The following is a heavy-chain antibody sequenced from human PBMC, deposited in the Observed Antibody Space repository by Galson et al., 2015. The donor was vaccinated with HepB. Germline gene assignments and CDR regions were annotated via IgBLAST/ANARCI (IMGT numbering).Heavy chain of an antibody. D-gene: IGHD6-19*01. V-gene: IGHV3-30*04. CDR1: GFTFSSYA. Sequence: SLRLSCAASGFTFSSYAMHWVRQAPSKGLEWVAVISYDGSNKYYADSVKGRFTISRDNSKNTLYLQMNSLRAEDTAVYYCARDAVAGTLEVLYVREVWGQGTTVTVSS. CDR2: ISYDGSNK. J-gene: IGHJ6*02. CDR3: ARDAVAGTLEVLYVREV.